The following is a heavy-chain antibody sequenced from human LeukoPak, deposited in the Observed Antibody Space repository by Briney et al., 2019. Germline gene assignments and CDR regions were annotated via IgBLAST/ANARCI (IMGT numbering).Heavy chain of an antibody. D-gene: IGHD6-13*01. J-gene: IGHJ6*04. CDR2: IWYDGSNK. V-gene: IGHV3-33*01. CDR3: ARDRSRIGAAGMYYHYVMDV. Sequence: QAGGSLRFYCAASGFTFCSYGRLWVRQAPGKGLEWVAVIWYDGSNKYYADSVKGRFTTSRDNSKNTLYLQMNSLRAEDTAVYYCARDRSRIGAAGMYYHYVMDVWGEGPTVTVSS. CDR1: GFTFCSYG.